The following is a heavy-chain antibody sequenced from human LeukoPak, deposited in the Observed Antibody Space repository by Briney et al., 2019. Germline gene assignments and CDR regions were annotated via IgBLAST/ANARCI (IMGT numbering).Heavy chain of an antibody. V-gene: IGHV1-69*13. CDR2: IIPIFGTA. D-gene: IGHD3-22*01. Sequence: GASVKVSCKASGGTFSSYAISWVRQAPGQGLEWMGGIIPIFGTANYAQKFQGRVTITADESTSTAYMELSSLRSEDTAVYYCARDAYYYDSSGYEDAGYYFDYWGQGTLVTVPS. CDR1: GGTFSSYA. CDR3: ARDAYYYDSSGYEDAGYYFDY. J-gene: IGHJ4*02.